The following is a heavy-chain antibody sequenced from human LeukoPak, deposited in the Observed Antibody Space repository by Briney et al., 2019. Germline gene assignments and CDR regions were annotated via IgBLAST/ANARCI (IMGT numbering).Heavy chain of an antibody. J-gene: IGHJ4*02. V-gene: IGHV1-2*02. CDR1: GYTFTDYC. CDR2: INPNSGGS. D-gene: IGHD6-13*01. Sequence: ASVKVSCKASGYTFTDYCRHWVRQAPGHGLEWMGGINPNSGGSRYAQKFQGRVILTMDTSISTGYMELSTLRSDDTAVYLCARDLGTPATDAEYFFDYWGQGTQVTVSS. CDR3: ARDLGTPATDAEYFFDY.